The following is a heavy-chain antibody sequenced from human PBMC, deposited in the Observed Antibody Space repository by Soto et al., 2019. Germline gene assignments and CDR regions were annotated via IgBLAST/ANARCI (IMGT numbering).Heavy chain of an antibody. D-gene: IGHD3-9*01. CDR2: TYYSGST. CDR1: GGSISGYY. Sequence: PSETLSLTCTVSGGSISGYYWSWIRQPPGKGLEWIGYTYYSGSTNSNPSLKSRVTISVDTSKNQFSLKLSSVTAADTAVYYCARAQRNYDILTGYYYYYGMDVWGQGTTVT. V-gene: IGHV4-59*01. J-gene: IGHJ6*02. CDR3: ARAQRNYDILTGYYYYYGMDV.